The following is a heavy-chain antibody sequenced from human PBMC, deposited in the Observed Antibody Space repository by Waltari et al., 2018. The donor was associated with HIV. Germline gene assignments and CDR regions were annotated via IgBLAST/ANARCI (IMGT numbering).Heavy chain of an antibody. CDR1: GFSLSSCG. Sequence: EVHLVESGGGLVKRGGSLRPSCAASGFSLSSCGLNWVRQAPGKGLEWVSSISSSSNFIYYADSVKGRFTISRDNTKNSLYLQMNSLRAEDTAVYYCARDGGSPPNRWFDPWGQGTLVTVSS. D-gene: IGHD1-26*01. V-gene: IGHV3-21*01. CDR3: ARDGGSPPNRWFDP. J-gene: IGHJ5*02. CDR2: ISSSSNFI.